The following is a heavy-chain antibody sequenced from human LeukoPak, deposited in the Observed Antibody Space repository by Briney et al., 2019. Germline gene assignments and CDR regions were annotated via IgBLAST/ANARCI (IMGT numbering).Heavy chain of an antibody. Sequence: PGGSLRLSCAASGFTFSSYAMSWVRQAPGKGLEWVSAISGSGGSTYYADSVKGRFTISRDNSKNTLYLQMNSLRAEDTAVYYCVKKGEHSSGWYYYFDYWGQGTLVTVSS. V-gene: IGHV3-23*01. CDR3: VKKGEHSSGWYYYFDY. CDR2: ISGSGGST. J-gene: IGHJ4*02. CDR1: GFTFSSYA. D-gene: IGHD6-19*01.